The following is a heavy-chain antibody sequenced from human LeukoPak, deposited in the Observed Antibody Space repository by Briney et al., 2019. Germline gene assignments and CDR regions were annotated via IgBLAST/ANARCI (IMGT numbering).Heavy chain of an antibody. CDR2: MFHSGNT. V-gene: IGHV4-38-2*02. CDR3: AKVGYCDAGPCYFDS. J-gene: IGHJ4*02. CDR1: GYFISSGYY. D-gene: IGHD2-15*01. Sequence: PSETLSLTCTVSGYFISSGYYWGWIRQSPGKGLEWIGTMFHSGNTYYNPSLNSRVTLSVDTSKNQFSLELNSVTAADTAVYYCAKVGYCDAGPCYFDSWGQGTLVTVSP.